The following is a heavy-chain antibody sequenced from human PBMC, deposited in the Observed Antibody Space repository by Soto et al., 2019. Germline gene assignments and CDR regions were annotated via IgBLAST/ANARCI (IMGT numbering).Heavy chain of an antibody. V-gene: IGHV6-1*01. CDR3: ASRIAAAGTEADY. CDR1: GDSVSSNSAA. D-gene: IGHD6-13*01. Sequence: SQTLSLTCAISGDSVSSNSAAWNWIRQSPSRGLEWLGRTYYRSKWYNDYAVSVKSRITINPDTSKNQFSLQLNTVTPEDTAVYYCASRIAAAGTEADYWGQGTLVTVSS. J-gene: IGHJ4*02. CDR2: TYYRSKWYN.